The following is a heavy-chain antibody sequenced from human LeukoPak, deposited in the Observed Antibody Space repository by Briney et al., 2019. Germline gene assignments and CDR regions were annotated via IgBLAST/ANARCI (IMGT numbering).Heavy chain of an antibody. CDR2: IYPGDSDT. Sequence: GESLKISCKGSGYSFTNYWIGWVRQMPGKGLEWMGIIYPGDSDTRYSPSFQGQVTISADKSIGTAYLQWSSLRASDSAMYYCALKSRGYCSGGRCYIGYWGQGTLVTVSS. J-gene: IGHJ4*02. D-gene: IGHD2-15*01. CDR3: ALKSRGYCSGGRCYIGY. CDR1: GYSFTNYW. V-gene: IGHV5-51*01.